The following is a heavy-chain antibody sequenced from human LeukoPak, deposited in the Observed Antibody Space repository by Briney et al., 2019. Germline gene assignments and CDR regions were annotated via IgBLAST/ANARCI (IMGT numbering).Heavy chain of an antibody. D-gene: IGHD3-10*01. CDR3: ARVQGSWDAFDI. CDR1: GFTFSSYA. Sequence: GGSLRLSCAASGFTFSSYAMTWVRQPPGKGLEWVSTISGSGGRTYYADSVKGRFTISRDNAKNSLYLQMNSLRAEDTAVYYCARVQGSWDAFDIWGQGTMVTVSS. J-gene: IGHJ3*02. V-gene: IGHV3-23*01. CDR2: ISGSGGRT.